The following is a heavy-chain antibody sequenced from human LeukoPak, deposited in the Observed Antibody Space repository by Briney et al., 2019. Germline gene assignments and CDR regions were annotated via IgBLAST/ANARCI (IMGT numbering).Heavy chain of an antibody. CDR1: GYTFTGYY. V-gene: IGHV1-2*02. J-gene: IGHJ4*02. Sequence: PVASVKVSCKASGYTFTGYYMHWVRQAPGQGLEWMGWTNPKSGDTKYAQRFQGRVTMTRDTSITTAYMELSDLRSDDTAVYYCARVLDRWELHPFDYWGQGTLVTVSS. CDR2: TNPKSGDT. CDR3: ARVLDRWELHPFDY. D-gene: IGHD1-26*01.